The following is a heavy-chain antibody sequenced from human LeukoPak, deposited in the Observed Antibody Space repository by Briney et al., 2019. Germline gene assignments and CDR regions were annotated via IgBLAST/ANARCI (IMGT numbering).Heavy chain of an antibody. CDR1: GGSISSSNW. Sequence: SETLSLTCAVSGGSISSSNWWSWVRQPPGKGLEWIGEIYHSGSTNYNPSLKSRVTISVDKSKNQFSLKLSSVTAADTAVYYCARVRGNYYYDSSGYYLDYWGQGTLVTVSS. CDR3: ARVRGNYYYDSSGYYLDY. J-gene: IGHJ4*02. CDR2: IYHSGST. D-gene: IGHD3-22*01. V-gene: IGHV4-4*02.